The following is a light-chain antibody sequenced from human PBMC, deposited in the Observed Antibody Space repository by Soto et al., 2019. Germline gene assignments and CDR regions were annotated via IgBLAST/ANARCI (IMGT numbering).Light chain of an antibody. Sequence: DIQMTQSPSTLSASVGDRVTITCRASQSISSWVAWYQQKPGKAPKLLIYDASSLESGVPSRFSGSGPGTEFSLTISSLQHDDFATYYCQQYNSYSPWTFGQGTNVEIK. CDR3: QQYNSYSPWT. CDR1: QSISSW. V-gene: IGKV1-5*01. J-gene: IGKJ1*01. CDR2: DAS.